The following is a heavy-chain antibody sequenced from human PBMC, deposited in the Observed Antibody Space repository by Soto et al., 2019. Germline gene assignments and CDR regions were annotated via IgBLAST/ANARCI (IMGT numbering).Heavy chain of an antibody. Sequence: ASVKVSCKASGYTFTGYYMHWVRQAPGQGLEWMGRINPNSGGTNYAQKFQGWVTMTRDTSISTAYMELSRLRSDDTAVYYCARDGSGSYQGPFDYWGQGTLVPSPQ. J-gene: IGHJ4*02. CDR3: ARDGSGSYQGPFDY. CDR1: GYTFTGYY. CDR2: INPNSGGT. D-gene: IGHD1-26*01. V-gene: IGHV1-2*04.